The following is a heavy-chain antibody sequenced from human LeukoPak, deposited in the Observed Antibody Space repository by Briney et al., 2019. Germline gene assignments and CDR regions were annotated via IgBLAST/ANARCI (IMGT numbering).Heavy chain of an antibody. Sequence: SETLSLTCTVSGASISTNNWWTWVRQSPGKCLEWIGEIYHSGGTNYNPSLKSRVTMSVDKSRNQFSLKVTSVTAADTAFYYCARKEAAAAYEYFQYWGQGTLVAVSS. CDR3: ARKEAAAAYEYFQY. D-gene: IGHD6-25*01. CDR1: GASISTNNW. J-gene: IGHJ1*01. CDR2: IYHSGGT. V-gene: IGHV4-4*02.